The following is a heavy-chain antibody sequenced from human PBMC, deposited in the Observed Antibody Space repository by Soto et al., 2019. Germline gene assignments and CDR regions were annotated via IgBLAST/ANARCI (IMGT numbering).Heavy chain of an antibody. CDR3: ARALTPGYSSSWTYAFDI. D-gene: IGHD6-13*01. CDR1: GFTVSSNY. J-gene: IGHJ3*02. CDR2: IYSGGST. Sequence: GGSLRLSCAASGFTVSSNYMSWVRQAPGKGLEWVSVIYSGGSTYYADSVKGRFTISRDNSKNTPYLQMNSLRAEDTAVYYCARALTPGYSSSWTYAFDIWGQGTMVTVSS. V-gene: IGHV3-53*01.